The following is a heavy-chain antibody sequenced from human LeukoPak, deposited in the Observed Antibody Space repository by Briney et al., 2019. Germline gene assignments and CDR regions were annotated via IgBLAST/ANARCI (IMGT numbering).Heavy chain of an antibody. CDR1: GFSFSSYV. J-gene: IGHJ4*02. CDR3: AIDVQDDLDY. D-gene: IGHD1-1*01. Sequence: GGSLRLSCAASGFSFSSYVMKWVRQAPGKGLEWVSTIDRGGGFDTHYADSVKGRFTISRDNSKNTLYLQMNSLRAEDTAVYYCAIDVQDDLDYWGQGTQVTVSS. V-gene: IGHV3-23*01. CDR2: IDRGGGFDT.